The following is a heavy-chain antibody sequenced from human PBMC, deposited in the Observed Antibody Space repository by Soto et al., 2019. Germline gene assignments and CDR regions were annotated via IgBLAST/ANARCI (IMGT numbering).Heavy chain of an antibody. Sequence: GSLRLSCAASGFTFNTYGMHWVRQAPGKGLEWVAVISYDGSEKYYVDSVKGRFTISKDNSKNTLYLQMNSLRPEDTAVYYCAKSPNFYCSSPNCYKYYFDHWGQGTRVTVSS. CDR1: GFTFNTYG. D-gene: IGHD2-2*02. CDR2: ISYDGSEK. J-gene: IGHJ4*02. V-gene: IGHV3-30*18. CDR3: AKSPNFYCSSPNCYKYYFDH.